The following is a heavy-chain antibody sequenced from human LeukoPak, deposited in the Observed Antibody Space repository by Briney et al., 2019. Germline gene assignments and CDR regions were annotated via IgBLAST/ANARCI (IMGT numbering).Heavy chain of an antibody. CDR1: GFTFSSYD. Sequence: GGSLRLSCAASGFTFSSYDMSCVRQAPGKGLEWVSAIGDSGGTYYADSVKGRFTISRDNSKNTLYLQMNSLRAEDTAVYYCAKDRLSFDYWGQGTLVTVSS. CDR2: IGDSGGT. V-gene: IGHV3-23*01. J-gene: IGHJ4*02. CDR3: AKDRLSFDY. D-gene: IGHD2/OR15-2a*01.